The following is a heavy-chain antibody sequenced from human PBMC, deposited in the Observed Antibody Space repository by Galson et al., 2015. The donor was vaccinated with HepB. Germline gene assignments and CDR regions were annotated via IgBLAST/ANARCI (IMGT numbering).Heavy chain of an antibody. J-gene: IGHJ4*02. CDR1: GITVSTNY. Sequence: SLRLSCAASGITVSTNYMSWVRQAPGKGLKWVSVIYNGGSTYYADSVKDRFTISRDNSKNTLFLQMNNLRAEDTAVYFCASRHGEQWLVNDYWGQGTLVTVSS. V-gene: IGHV3-66*01. CDR2: IYNGGST. D-gene: IGHD6-19*01. CDR3: ASRHGEQWLVNDY.